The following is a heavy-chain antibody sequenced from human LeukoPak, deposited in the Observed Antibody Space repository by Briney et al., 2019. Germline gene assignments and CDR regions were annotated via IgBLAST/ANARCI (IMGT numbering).Heavy chain of an antibody. D-gene: IGHD3-10*01. V-gene: IGHV4-39*01. CDR1: GGSISSSSYY. CDR2: IYYSGGT. J-gene: IGHJ4*02. CDR3: ARQENYYGSGSYYNAYYFDY. Sequence: PSETLSLTCTVSGGSISSSSYYWGWIRQPPGTGLEWIGSIYYSGGTYYNPSLKSRVTISVDTSKNQFSLKLSSVTAADTAVYYCARQENYYGSGSYYNAYYFDYWGQGTLVTVSS.